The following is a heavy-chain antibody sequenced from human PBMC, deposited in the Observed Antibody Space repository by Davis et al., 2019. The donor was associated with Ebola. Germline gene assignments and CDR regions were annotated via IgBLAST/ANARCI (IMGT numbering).Heavy chain of an antibody. V-gene: IGHV3-30*18. D-gene: IGHD3-10*01. CDR2: ISYDGRNK. CDR3: AKDQGYYGSGSYIEVSYYYGMDV. CDR1: GFTFSSYR. J-gene: IGHJ6*02. Sequence: GESLKIFCAASGFTFSSYRMHWVRQAPGKGLEWVAVISYDGRNKYYADAVKGRFTISRDNSKNTLYLQMNSLRAEDTAVYYCAKDQGYYGSGSYIEVSYYYGMDVWGQGTTVTVSS.